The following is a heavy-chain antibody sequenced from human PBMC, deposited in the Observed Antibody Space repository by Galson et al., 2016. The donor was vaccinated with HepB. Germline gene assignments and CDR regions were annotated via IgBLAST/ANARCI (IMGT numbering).Heavy chain of an antibody. V-gene: IGHV1-46*01. D-gene: IGHD2-2*01. CDR1: GYSFTKYY. Sequence: SVKVSCKASGYSFTKYYMHWVRQAPGQGFEGMGIINPSDGTTTYAQTFQGRLTMTRDTSTTTVHMELSSLRSDDTAVYYCARAFSETAVGNLDRWGQGTQVIVSA. CDR2: INPSDGTT. J-gene: IGHJ5*02. CDR3: ARAFSETAVGNLDR.